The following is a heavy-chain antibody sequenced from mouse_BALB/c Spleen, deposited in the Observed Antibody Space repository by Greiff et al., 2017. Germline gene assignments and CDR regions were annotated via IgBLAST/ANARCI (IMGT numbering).Heavy chain of an antibody. Sequence: VQLQQSGPELVKPGASVKISCKASGYSFTGYFMNWVMQSHGKSLEWIGRINPYNGDTFYNQKFKGKATLTVDKSSSTAHMELRSLASEDSAVYYCARALLPTGAMDYWGQGTSVTVSS. V-gene: IGHV1-20*02. D-gene: IGHD5-5*01. CDR3: ARALLPTGAMDY. J-gene: IGHJ4*01. CDR1: GYSFTGYF. CDR2: INPYNGDT.